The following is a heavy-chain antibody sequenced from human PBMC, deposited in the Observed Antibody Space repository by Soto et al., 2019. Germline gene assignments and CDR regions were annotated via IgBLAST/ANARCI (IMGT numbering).Heavy chain of an antibody. V-gene: IGHV1-46*03. D-gene: IGHD3-10*01. CDR2: INPSGCST. CDR3: ARDIRRGGTLNWFDP. CDR1: GYTFTSCY. Sequence: ASVKVSCKACGYTFTSCYMQWVRQAPAQGLEWMGIINPSGCSTSYAQKFQGRVTMTRDTSTSAVYMELSSLRSEATDVYYCARDIRRGGTLNWFDPWGQGTLVTVSS. J-gene: IGHJ5*02.